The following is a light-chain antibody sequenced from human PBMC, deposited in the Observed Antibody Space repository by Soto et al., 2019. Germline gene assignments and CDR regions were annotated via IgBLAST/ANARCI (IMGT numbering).Light chain of an antibody. CDR2: GAS. CDR3: QQYNNWPPMYT. J-gene: IGKJ2*01. V-gene: IGKV3-15*01. Sequence: EVVMTQSPVTLSVSPGERATLSCRASQSVSTNLAWYQQKGGQPPRLLIYGASTRATDIPARFSGRGSGTEFTLTISSLQSEDFAVYYCQQYNNWPPMYTFGQGTKLEIK. CDR1: QSVSTN.